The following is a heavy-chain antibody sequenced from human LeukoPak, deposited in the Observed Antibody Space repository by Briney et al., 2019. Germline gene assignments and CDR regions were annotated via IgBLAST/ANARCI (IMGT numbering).Heavy chain of an antibody. D-gene: IGHD1-1*01. CDR3: AREREKLEGDYYYGMDV. V-gene: IGHV1-69*13. CDR1: GYSFTNYD. J-gene: IGHJ6*02. Sequence: SVKVSCEASGYSFTNYDINWVRQAPGQGLEWMGGIIPIFGTANYAQKFQGRVTITADESTSTAYMELSSLRSEDTAVYYCAREREKLEGDYYYGMDVWGQGTTVTVSS. CDR2: IIPIFGTA.